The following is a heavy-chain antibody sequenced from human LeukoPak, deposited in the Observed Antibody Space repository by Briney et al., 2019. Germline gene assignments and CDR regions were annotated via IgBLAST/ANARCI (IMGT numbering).Heavy chain of an antibody. CDR2: ISGGGGST. Sequence: PGGSLRLSCAASGFTFSSYAMNWVRQAPGKGLEWVSVISGGGGSTYYADSVRGRFTISRDNSRNTMYLQMNSLRAEDTAVYYCAKDAFGVYGDSPFDSWGQGTLVTVSS. CDR1: GFTFSSYA. V-gene: IGHV3-23*01. D-gene: IGHD4-17*01. CDR3: AKDAFGVYGDSPFDS. J-gene: IGHJ4*02.